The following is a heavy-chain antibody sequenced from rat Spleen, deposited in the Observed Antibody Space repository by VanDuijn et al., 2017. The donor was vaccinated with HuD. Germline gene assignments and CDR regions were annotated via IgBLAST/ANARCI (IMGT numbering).Heavy chain of an antibody. J-gene: IGHJ4*01. CDR3: ARHLREASGVMDV. D-gene: IGHD4-3*01. V-gene: IGHV2S12*01. Sequence: VQLKESGPGLVQPSQTLSLSCTVSGNSLSSNGISWVRQPPGKGLEWIAAISGGGRTYYNSFFKSRLSISRDTSKSQVFLKMNRLQPEDTGTYYCARHLREASGVMDVWGQGASVTVSS. CDR2: ISGGGRT. CDR1: GNSLSSNG.